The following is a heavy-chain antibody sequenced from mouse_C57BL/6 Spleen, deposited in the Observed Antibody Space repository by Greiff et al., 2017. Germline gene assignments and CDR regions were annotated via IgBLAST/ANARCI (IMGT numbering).Heavy chain of an antibody. CDR1: GYSITSGHY. V-gene: IGHV3-6*01. CDR3: ACVCDYGYFYALDY. J-gene: IGHJ4*01. CDR2: ISYDGSN. Sequence: EVQLVESGPGLVKPSQSLSLTCPVTGYSITSGHYWNWIRKFPGNKLEWMGYISYDGSNNYNPSLKNRISIPRYTSKNQCILELNSVTTESTASDDCACVCDYGYFYALDYWGQGTSVTVSS. D-gene: IGHD2-4*01.